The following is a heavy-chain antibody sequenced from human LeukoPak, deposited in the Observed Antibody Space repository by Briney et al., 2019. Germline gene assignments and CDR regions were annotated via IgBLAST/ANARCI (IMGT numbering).Heavy chain of an antibody. V-gene: IGHV3-33*08. Sequence: QPGGSLRLSWAASGXTFTNYAVGWVRQAPGKGLEWVAVIWYDGSNKYYADSVKGRFTISRDNSKNTLYLQMDSLRAEDTAVYYCAREGKPSGWFDYWGQGTLATVSS. CDR2: IWYDGSNK. CDR1: GXTFTNYA. J-gene: IGHJ4*02. D-gene: IGHD6-19*01. CDR3: AREGKPSGWFDY.